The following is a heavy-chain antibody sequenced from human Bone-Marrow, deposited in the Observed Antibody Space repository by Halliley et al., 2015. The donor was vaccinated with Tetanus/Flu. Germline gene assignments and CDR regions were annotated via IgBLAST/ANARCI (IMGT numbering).Heavy chain of an antibody. Sequence: TSNYLNYADSVKGRFTISRDNAKNTLYLQMDSLRADDTAVYYCARGGNEWHCVTDSCYAGHDCWGPGTLVAVSS. CDR2: TSNYL. V-gene: IGHV3-11*05. D-gene: IGHD2-2*01. CDR3: ARGGNEWHCVTDSCYAGHDC. J-gene: IGHJ4*02.